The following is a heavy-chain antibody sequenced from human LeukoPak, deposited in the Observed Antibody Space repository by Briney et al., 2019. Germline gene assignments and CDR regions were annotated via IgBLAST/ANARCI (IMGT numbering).Heavy chain of an antibody. CDR1: GFTFSSYS. J-gene: IGHJ4*02. Sequence: GGSLSLSCAASGFTFSSYSMNWVRQAPGKGLEWVSSISTGSSYIYYADSVKGRFTISRDNAKNSLYLQMNSLRAEDTAVYYCASTYYYDTQDRGQGTLVTVSS. CDR2: ISTGSSYI. D-gene: IGHD3-22*01. CDR3: ASTYYYDTQD. V-gene: IGHV3-21*01.